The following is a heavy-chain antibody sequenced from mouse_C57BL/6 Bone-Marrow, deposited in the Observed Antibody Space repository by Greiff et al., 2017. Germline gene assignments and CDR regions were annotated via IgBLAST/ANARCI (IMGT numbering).Heavy chain of an antibody. CDR1: GFTFSSYA. CDR2: ISDGGSYT. J-gene: IGHJ3*01. V-gene: IGHV5-4*01. CDR3: ARLPPWFAY. Sequence: EVHLVESGGGLVKPGGSLKLSCAASGFTFSSYAMSWVRQTPEKRLEWVATISDGGSYTYYPDNVKGRFTISRDNAKNNLYLQMSHLKSEDTAMYYCARLPPWFAYWGQGTLVTVSA.